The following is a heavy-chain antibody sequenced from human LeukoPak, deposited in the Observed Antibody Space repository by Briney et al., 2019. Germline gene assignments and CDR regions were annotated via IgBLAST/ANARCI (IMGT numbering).Heavy chain of an antibody. Sequence: PSETLSLTCTVSGSSISRYYWSWIRQPPGKGLEWIGYIYYSGSTDYNPSLKSRVTISIDTSKNQFSLKLSSLTAADTAVYYCATCPITADGAVDYWGQGIRVTVSS. CDR2: IYYSGST. D-gene: IGHD6-13*01. CDR3: ATCPITADGAVDY. CDR1: GSSISRYY. J-gene: IGHJ4*02. V-gene: IGHV4-59*01.